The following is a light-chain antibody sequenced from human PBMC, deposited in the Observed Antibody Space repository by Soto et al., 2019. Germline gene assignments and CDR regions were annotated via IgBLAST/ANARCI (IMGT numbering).Light chain of an antibody. Sequence: DIQMTQSPSSLSASVGDRVTITCRASQGISTYLAWFQQKPGKDPKLLIYAASTLQSGVPSRFSGSGSGTDLSITISSLPPEDVDIYYCQRYSGAPLTFRGGTKVDLK. CDR1: QGISTY. CDR3: QRYSGAPLT. V-gene: IGKV1-27*01. CDR2: AAS. J-gene: IGKJ4*01.